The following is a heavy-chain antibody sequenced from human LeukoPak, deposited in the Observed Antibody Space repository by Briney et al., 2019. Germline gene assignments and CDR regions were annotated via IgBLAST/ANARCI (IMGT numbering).Heavy chain of an antibody. CDR3: ARDGSSGYSWFDP. CDR2: IWYDGSNK. J-gene: IGHJ5*02. CDR1: GFTFSSYG. Sequence: GRSLRLSCAASGFTFSSYGMPWVRQAPGKGLEWVAVIWYDGSNKYYADSVKGRFTISRDNSKNTLYLQMNSLRAEDTAVYYCARDGSSGYSWFDPWGQGTLVTVSS. D-gene: IGHD3-22*01. V-gene: IGHV3-33*01.